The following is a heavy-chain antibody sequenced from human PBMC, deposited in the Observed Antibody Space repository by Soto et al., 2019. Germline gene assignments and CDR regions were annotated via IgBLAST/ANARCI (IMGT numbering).Heavy chain of an antibody. CDR3: ARVGLRSGYCSSTSCYFDY. V-gene: IGHV1-46*01. CDR2: INPSGGST. Sequence: QVQLVQSGAEVKKPGASVKVSCKASGYTFTSYYMHWVRQAPGQGLEWMGIINPSGGSTSYAQKFQGRVTMTRDTSTSTVYMELSSLRSEDTAVYYCARVGLRSGYCSSTSCYFDYWGQGTLVTVSS. CDR1: GYTFTSYY. D-gene: IGHD2-2*03. J-gene: IGHJ4*02.